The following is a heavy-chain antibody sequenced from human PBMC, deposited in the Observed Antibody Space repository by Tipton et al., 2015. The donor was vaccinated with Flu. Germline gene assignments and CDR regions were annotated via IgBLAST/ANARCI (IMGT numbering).Heavy chain of an antibody. Sequence: LRLSCTVSGAFFTSYYWNWIRQPPGKGLEWIGYIYNSQYTKYNPSLKSRVTISVDTSKKQFSLQLRSVTAADMAVYYCARDPSLGMPDYFEYWGQGTLVNASS. J-gene: IGHJ4*02. CDR1: GAFFTSYY. D-gene: IGHD2-2*01. V-gene: IGHV4-59*12. CDR3: ARDPSLGMPDYFEY. CDR2: IYNSQYT.